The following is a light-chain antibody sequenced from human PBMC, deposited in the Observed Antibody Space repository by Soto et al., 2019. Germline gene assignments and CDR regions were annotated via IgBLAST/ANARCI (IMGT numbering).Light chain of an antibody. V-gene: IGLV4-69*01. CDR3: QTWGTGIQV. CDR1: SGHSSYA. Sequence: QLVLTQSPSASASLGASVKLTCTLSSGHSSYAIAWHQQQPEKGPRYFMKLNSDGSHSTGDGIPDRFSGSSSGAERYLTISSLQSEDEADYYCQTWGTGIQVFGTGTKLTVL. J-gene: IGLJ1*01. CDR2: LNSDGSH.